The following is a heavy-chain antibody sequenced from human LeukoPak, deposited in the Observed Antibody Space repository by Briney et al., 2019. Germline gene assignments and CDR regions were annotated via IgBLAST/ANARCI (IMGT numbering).Heavy chain of an antibody. CDR2: IYYSGST. CDR1: GGSISSSSYY. Sequence: SETLSLTCTVSGGSISSSSYYWGWIRQPPGKGLEWIGSIYYSGSTYYNPSLKSRVTISVDTSKNQFSLKLSSVTAADTAVYYCARPLLEGYLDYWGQGTLVTVSS. V-gene: IGHV4-39*01. J-gene: IGHJ4*02. CDR3: ARPLLEGYLDY.